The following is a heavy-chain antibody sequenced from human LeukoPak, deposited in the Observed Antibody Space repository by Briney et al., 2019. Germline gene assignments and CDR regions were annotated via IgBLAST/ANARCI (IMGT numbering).Heavy chain of an antibody. CDR2: IYESGGT. Sequence: GSLRLSCAASGFTFSSYAMSWVRQPPGKGLEWIAIIYESGGTYYNPSLKSRVTISVDTSKNQFSLKLSSVTAADTAIYYCARSSGGFADYWGQGTLVTVSP. V-gene: IGHV4-38-2*01. CDR3: ARSSGGFADY. D-gene: IGHD2-15*01. CDR1: GFTFSSYA. J-gene: IGHJ4*02.